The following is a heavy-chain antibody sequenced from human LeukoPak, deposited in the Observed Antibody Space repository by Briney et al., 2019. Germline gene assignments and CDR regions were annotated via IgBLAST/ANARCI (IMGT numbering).Heavy chain of an antibody. CDR1: GFTFSSYS. CDR3: AKDMSSGIVAADMDY. V-gene: IGHV3-48*01. CDR2: ISSSSSTI. D-gene: IGHD6-13*01. Sequence: PGGSLRLSCAASGFTFSSYSMNWVRQAPGKGLEWASYISSSSSTIYYADSVKGRFTISRDNAKNSLYLQMSSLRTEDTALYYCAKDMSSGIVAADMDYWGQGTLVTVSS. J-gene: IGHJ4*02.